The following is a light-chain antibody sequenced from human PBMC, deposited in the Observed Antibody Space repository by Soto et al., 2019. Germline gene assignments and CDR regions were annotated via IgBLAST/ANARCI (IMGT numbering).Light chain of an antibody. J-gene: IGLJ1*01. V-gene: IGLV2-14*01. CDR1: SSDVGGYNY. Sequence: QSALTQPASVSGSPGQSITISCTGTSSDVGGYNYVSWYQQHPGKAPKLMIYDVSNRPSGVSNRFSGSKSGNTASLTISGLQAEDEADYYCSLYTSSSTPFLFGTGTKLTVL. CDR2: DVS. CDR3: SLYTSSSTPFL.